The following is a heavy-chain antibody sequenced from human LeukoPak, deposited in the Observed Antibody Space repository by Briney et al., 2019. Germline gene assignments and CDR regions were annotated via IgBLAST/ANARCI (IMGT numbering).Heavy chain of an antibody. Sequence: SETLSLTCTVSGGSISSYYWSWIRQPPGKGLEWIGYIYYSGSTNYNPSLKSRVTISVKTSKNQFSLKLRSVTAADTAVYYCARVYYSRSYDYWYFDLWGRGTLVTVSS. V-gene: IGHV4-59*01. CDR3: ARVYYSRSYDYWYFDL. D-gene: IGHD6-13*01. CDR1: GGSISSYY. J-gene: IGHJ2*01. CDR2: IYYSGST.